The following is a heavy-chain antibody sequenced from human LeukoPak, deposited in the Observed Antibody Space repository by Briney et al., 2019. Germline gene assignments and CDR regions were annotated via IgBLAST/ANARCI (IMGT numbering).Heavy chain of an antibody. V-gene: IGHV4-59*11. CDR3: ARHRLRPYYFDY. Sequence: PSETLSLTCTVSGGSISSHYWSWIRQPPGKGLEWIGYIYYSGSTNYNPSLKSRVTISVDTSKNQFSLKLSSVTAADTAVYYCARHRLRPYYFDYWGQGTLVTVSS. CDR1: GGSISSHY. CDR2: IYYSGST. J-gene: IGHJ4*02. D-gene: IGHD4-17*01.